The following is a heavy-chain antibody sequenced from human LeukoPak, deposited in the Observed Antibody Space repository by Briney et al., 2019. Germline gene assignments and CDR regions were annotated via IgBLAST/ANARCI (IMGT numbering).Heavy chain of an antibody. Sequence: ASVKVSCKASGYTFTTYVIHWVRQAPGQGLEWMGGIIPIFGTANYAQKFQGRVTITADESTSTAYMELSSLRSEDTAVYYCARAVDTAMVGKYYFDYWGQGTLVTVSS. V-gene: IGHV1-69*13. D-gene: IGHD5-18*01. CDR1: GYTFTTYV. J-gene: IGHJ4*02. CDR3: ARAVDTAMVGKYYFDY. CDR2: IIPIFGTA.